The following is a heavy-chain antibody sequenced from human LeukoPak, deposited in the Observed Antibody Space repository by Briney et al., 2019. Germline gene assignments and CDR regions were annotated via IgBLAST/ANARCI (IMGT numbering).Heavy chain of an antibody. V-gene: IGHV4-4*07. CDR3: AKSNGYGLIDY. D-gene: IGHD5-12*01. CDR1: GDSIRNYY. Sequence: NPSETLSLTCTVSGDSIRNYYWSWIRQAAGKGLEWIGRIYSSGNTNYNPSLKSRVTMYIDTSKNQFSLKLSSVTAADTAMYYCAKSNGYGLIDYWGQGTLVTVSS. J-gene: IGHJ4*02. CDR2: IYSSGNT.